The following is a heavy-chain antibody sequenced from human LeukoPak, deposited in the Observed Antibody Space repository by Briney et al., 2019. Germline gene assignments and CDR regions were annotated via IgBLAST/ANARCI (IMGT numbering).Heavy chain of an antibody. CDR2: VYTSGST. V-gene: IGHV4-61*02. CDR1: GGSMNSGSYY. J-gene: IGHJ6*04. Sequence: LSETLSLTCTVSGGSMNSGSYYWSWIRQPAGKGLEWIGRVYTSGSTAYTPSLKSRVTISVDKSKNQFSLKLSSVTAADTAVYYCARGDVVVPGPRYYGMDVWGKGTTVTVSS. CDR3: ARGDVVVPGPRYYGMDV. D-gene: IGHD2-2*01.